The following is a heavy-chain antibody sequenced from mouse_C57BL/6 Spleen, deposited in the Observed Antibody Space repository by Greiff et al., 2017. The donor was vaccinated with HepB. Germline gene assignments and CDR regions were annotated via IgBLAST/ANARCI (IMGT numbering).Heavy chain of an antibody. J-gene: IGHJ2*01. CDR1: GFTFSSYA. D-gene: IGHD1-1*01. V-gene: IGHV5-9-1*02. CDR2: ISSGGDYI. CDR3: TRVFHYSPWYFDY. Sequence: EVKLVESGEGLVKPGGSLKLSCAASGFTFSSYAMSWVRQTPEKRLEWVAYISSGGDYIYYADTVKGRFTISRDNARNTLYLQMSSLKSEDTAMYYCTRVFHYSPWYFDYWCQGTTLTVSS.